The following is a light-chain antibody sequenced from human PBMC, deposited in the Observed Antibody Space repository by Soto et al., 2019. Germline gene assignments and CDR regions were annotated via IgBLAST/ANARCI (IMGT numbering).Light chain of an antibody. CDR1: LSDVGGYNY. J-gene: IGLJ1*01. CDR3: NSYTSSSTYV. CDR2: EVS. V-gene: IGLV2-14*01. Sequence: QSVLTQPASVSGSPGQSITISCTGTLSDVGGYNYVSWYQHHPGKAPKLMIYEVSNRPSGISNRFSGSKSGNTASLTISGLQAEDEAEYYCNSYTSSSTYVVGTGTKLTVL.